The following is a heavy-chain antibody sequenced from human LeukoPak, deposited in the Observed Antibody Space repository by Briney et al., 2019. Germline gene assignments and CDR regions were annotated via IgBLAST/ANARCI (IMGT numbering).Heavy chain of an antibody. V-gene: IGHV3-7*01. J-gene: IGHJ2*01. CDR1: GFTFSSYW. CDR3: ARDYYDFWSGYLGWYFDL. CDR2: IKQDGSEK. D-gene: IGHD3-3*01. Sequence: PGGSLRLSCAASGFTFSSYWMSWVRQAPGKGLEWVANIKQDGSEKYYVDSVKGRFTISRDNAKNSLYLQMNSLRAEDTAVYYCARDYYDFWSGYLGWYFDLWGRGTLVTVSS.